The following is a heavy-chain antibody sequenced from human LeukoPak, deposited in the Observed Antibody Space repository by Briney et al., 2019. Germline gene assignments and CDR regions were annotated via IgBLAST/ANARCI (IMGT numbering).Heavy chain of an antibody. CDR2: IRGTGDTT. CDR3: GRYNWNGNLGYFDY. D-gene: IGHD1-20*01. V-gene: IGHV3-23*01. CDR1: GFAFSNFG. Sequence: GGSLRLSCAASGFAFSNFGMNWVRQAAGKGLEWVSTIRGTGDTTYYADSVKGRFTISRDNSKNTLYLQMNSLRAEDTAVYYCGRYNWNGNLGYFDYWGQGTLVTVSS. J-gene: IGHJ4*02.